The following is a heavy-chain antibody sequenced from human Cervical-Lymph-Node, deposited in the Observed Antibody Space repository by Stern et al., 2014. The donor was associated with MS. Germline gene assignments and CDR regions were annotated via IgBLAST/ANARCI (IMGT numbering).Heavy chain of an antibody. D-gene: IGHD4-17*01. CDR2: IIPIFGTP. Sequence: QLVQSGAEVKKPGTSVKVSCKASGGTFSTQAINWVRQAPGQGLEWVGGIIPIFGTPNYAQKGQDRVTITADESTSTAYMDLNSLRSEDTAVYYCATPSTVTVGGMDVWGQGTTVTVSS. V-gene: IGHV1-69*01. CDR1: GGTFSTQA. J-gene: IGHJ6*02. CDR3: ATPSTVTVGGMDV.